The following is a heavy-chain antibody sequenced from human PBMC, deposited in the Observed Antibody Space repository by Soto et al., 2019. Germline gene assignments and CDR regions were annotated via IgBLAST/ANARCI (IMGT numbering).Heavy chain of an antibody. Sequence: EVQLLESGGGFVQPGGSLRLSCAGSGFTFINYAMNWVRQAPGKGLEWVSSISGGGEAAFFPDSVRGRFTISRDNSKNTVTLQMNSLGVDDTAVYYCARKILGSTSRPNYWYFDLWGRGTLVTVSS. CDR3: ARKILGSTSRPNYWYFDL. V-gene: IGHV3-23*01. J-gene: IGHJ2*01. CDR2: ISGGGEAA. D-gene: IGHD2-2*01. CDR1: GFTFINYA.